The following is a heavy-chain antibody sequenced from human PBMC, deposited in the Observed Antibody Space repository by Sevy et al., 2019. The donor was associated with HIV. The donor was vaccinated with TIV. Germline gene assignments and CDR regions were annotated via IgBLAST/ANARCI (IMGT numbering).Heavy chain of an antibody. Sequence: GGSLRLSCAISGFTVNDKYIIWVRQAPGKGLEWVSVIFSSGSTYYADAAKGRFTISRDNSKNTVDLQMNSVRTEDTAVYYCVSLFLSYRSGWSYFDYWGQGALVTVSS. CDR1: GFTVNDKY. J-gene: IGHJ4*02. V-gene: IGHV3-66*02. CDR3: VSLFLSYRSGWSYFDY. D-gene: IGHD6-19*01. CDR2: IFSSGST.